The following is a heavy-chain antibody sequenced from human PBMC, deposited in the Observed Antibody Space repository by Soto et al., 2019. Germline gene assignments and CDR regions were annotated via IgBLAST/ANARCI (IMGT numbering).Heavy chain of an antibody. D-gene: IGHD6-6*01. J-gene: IGHJ5*02. V-gene: IGHV1-69*06. CDR2: IIPIFGTA. Sequence: QVQLVQSGAEVKKPGSSVKVSCKASGGTFSSYAISWVRQAPGQGLEWMGGIIPIFGTANYAQKFQGRVTITADKSTSTAYMWLSSLRSEDTALYYCAGGLGPEARRGPLVPWGKGTLVTVAS. CDR3: AGGLGPEARRGPLVP. CDR1: GGTFSSYA.